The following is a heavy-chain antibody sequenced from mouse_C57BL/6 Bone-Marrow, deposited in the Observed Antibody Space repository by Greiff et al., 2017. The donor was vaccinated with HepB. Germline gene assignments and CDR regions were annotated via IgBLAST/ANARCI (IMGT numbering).Heavy chain of an antibody. V-gene: IGHV1-81*01. CDR1: GYTFTSYG. J-gene: IGHJ3*01. Sequence: VQLQQSGAELARPGASVKLSCKASGYTFTSYGISWVKQRTGQGLEWIGEIYSRSGNTYYNEKFKGKATLTADKSSSTAYMELRSLTSEDSAVYFCARWGGDALGGFAYWGQGTLVTVSA. D-gene: IGHD3-1*01. CDR3: ARWGGDALGGFAY. CDR2: IYSRSGNT.